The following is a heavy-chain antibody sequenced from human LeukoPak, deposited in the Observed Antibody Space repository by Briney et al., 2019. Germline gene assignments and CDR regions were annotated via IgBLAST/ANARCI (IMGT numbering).Heavy chain of an antibody. CDR1: SGSISSDYW. Sequence: PSETLSLTCAVSSGSISSDYWWSWIRQPPGKGLEWIGEINHSGSTNYNPSLKSRVTISIDTSKNHFSLKLSSVTAADSAVYYCARTPKQIQLWFLDYWGQGTLVTVSS. CDR3: ARTPKQIQLWFLDY. V-gene: IGHV4-4*02. D-gene: IGHD5-18*01. CDR2: INHSGST. J-gene: IGHJ4*02.